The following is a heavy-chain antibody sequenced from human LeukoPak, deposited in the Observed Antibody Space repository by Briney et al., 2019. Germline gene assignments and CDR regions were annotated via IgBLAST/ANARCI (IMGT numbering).Heavy chain of an antibody. CDR1: GFTFSSYS. CDR2: ISSSSSYI. Sequence: PGGSLRLSCAASGFTFSSYSINWVRQAPGKGLEWVSSISSSSSYIYYADSVKGRFTISRDNAKNSLYLQMNSLRAEDTAAYYCARDGRYSSSWYPFDYWGQGTLVTVSS. V-gene: IGHV3-21*01. D-gene: IGHD6-13*01. J-gene: IGHJ4*02. CDR3: ARDGRYSSSWYPFDY.